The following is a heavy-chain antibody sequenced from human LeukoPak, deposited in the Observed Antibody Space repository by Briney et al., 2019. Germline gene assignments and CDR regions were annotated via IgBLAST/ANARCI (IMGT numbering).Heavy chain of an antibody. CDR1: GFIFSSYE. Sequence: GGSLRLSCAASGFIFSSYEMNWVRQAPGKGLEWVSYISSSGSAIYYADSVKGRFTISRDNAKNSLYLQMNSLRAEDTAVHYCASTAGPRGRYYFDYWGQGTLVTVSS. CDR2: ISSSGSAI. J-gene: IGHJ4*02. CDR3: ASTAGPRGRYYFDY. D-gene: IGHD5-18*01. V-gene: IGHV3-48*03.